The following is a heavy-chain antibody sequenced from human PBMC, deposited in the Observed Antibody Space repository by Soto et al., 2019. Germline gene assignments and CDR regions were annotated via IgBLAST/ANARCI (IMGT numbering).Heavy chain of an antibody. J-gene: IGHJ4*02. V-gene: IGHV3-74*01. CDR3: ARAKYSSSFFDY. D-gene: IGHD6-6*01. Sequence: TGGSLRLSCAASGFTFSSYWMHWVRQAPGKGLVWVSRINSDGSSTSYADSVKGRFTISRDNAKNTLYLQMNSLRAEDTAVYYCARAKYSSSFFDYWGQGTLVTVSS. CDR1: GFTFSSYW. CDR2: INSDGSST.